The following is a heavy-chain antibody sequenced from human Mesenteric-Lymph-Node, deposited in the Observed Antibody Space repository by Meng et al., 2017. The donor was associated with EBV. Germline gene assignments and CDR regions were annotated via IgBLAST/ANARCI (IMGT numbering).Heavy chain of an antibody. J-gene: IGHJ5*02. V-gene: IGHV4-39*01. D-gene: IGHD3/OR15-3a*01. CDR1: GCAISTTNYY. CDR2: IYYSGIT. Sequence: QLQVAVSRFVKPSETLSLTCTVSGCAISTTNYYWSWVRQPPGKGLEWLGGIYYSGITYYNPSLTSRVDLSVDTSKNRFSLKLFSLTTEDTAVYFCVRSRGWTQVEWFDPWGPGILVTVSS. CDR3: VRSRGWTQVEWFDP.